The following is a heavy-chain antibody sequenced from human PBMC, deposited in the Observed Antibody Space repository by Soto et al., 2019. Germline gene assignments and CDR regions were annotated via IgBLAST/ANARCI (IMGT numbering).Heavy chain of an antibody. CDR2: TYYRSKWYN. CDR3: ARAGPNRDYYYYYMDV. J-gene: IGHJ6*03. CDR1: RDSVSSNSAA. Sequence: PSQTLSLTCAISRDSVSSNSAAWNWIRQSPSRGLEWLGRTYYRSKWYNDYAVSVKSRITINPDTSKNQFSLQLNSVTPEDTAVYYCARAGPNRDYYYYYMDVWGKGTTVTVSS. V-gene: IGHV6-1*01. D-gene: IGHD2-8*01.